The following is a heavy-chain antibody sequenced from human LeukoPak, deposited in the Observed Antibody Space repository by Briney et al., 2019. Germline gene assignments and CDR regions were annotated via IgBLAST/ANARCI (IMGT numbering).Heavy chain of an antibody. V-gene: IGHV1-18*04. CDR2: ISVYNGNT. D-gene: IGHD6-19*01. CDR3: ARDSVGVEVAGYVGNDY. CDR1: GYTLTSSG. Sequence: ASVKVSCEASGYTLTSSGLSWVREALGQGREWMGWISVYNGNTNYAQNLQGSVTMTTDTSTRTAYMELRSLRSDDTAVYYCARDSVGVEVAGYVGNDYWGQGTLVTVSS. J-gene: IGHJ4*01.